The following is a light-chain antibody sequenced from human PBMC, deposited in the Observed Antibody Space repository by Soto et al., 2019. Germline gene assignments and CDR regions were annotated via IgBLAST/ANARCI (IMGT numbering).Light chain of an antibody. CDR2: GAS. J-gene: IGKJ1*01. CDR1: QSVSSSY. CDR3: QQYGSSPET. V-gene: IGKV3-20*01. Sequence: EIVLTQCPGTLSLSPGERATLSCRASQSVSSSYLAWYQQKPGQAPRLLIYGASSRATGIPDRFSGSGSGTDFTLTISRLEPEDFAVYYCQQYGSSPETFGQGPKVEIK.